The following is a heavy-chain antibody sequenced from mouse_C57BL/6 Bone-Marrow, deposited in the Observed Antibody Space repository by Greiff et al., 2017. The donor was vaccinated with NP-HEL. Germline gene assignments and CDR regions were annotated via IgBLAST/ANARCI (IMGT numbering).Heavy chain of an antibody. Sequence: EVQLQQSGPVLVKPGASVKMSCKASGYTFTDYYMNWVKQSHGKSLEWIGVINPYNGGTSYNQKFKGKATLTVDKSSSTAYMELNSLTSEDSAVYYCARCYGNYWYFDVWGTGTTVTVSS. CDR3: ARCYGNYWYFDV. J-gene: IGHJ1*03. D-gene: IGHD2-1*01. V-gene: IGHV1-19*01. CDR1: GYTFTDYY. CDR2: INPYNGGT.